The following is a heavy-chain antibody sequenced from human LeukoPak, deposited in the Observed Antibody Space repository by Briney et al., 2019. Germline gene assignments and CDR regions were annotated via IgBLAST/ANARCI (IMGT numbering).Heavy chain of an antibody. V-gene: IGHV3-23*01. CDR2: ISSSGGT. CDR1: GFTFSSYA. J-gene: IGHJ4*02. CDR3: AKEGVPGTLNY. D-gene: IGHD6-19*01. Sequence: GGSLRLSCAASGFTFSSYAMNWVRQAPGKGLEWVSVISSSGGTDSADSVKGRFTISRDPSKNTLYLQMNSLRAGDTAVYYCAKEGVPGTLNYWGQGTPVTVSS.